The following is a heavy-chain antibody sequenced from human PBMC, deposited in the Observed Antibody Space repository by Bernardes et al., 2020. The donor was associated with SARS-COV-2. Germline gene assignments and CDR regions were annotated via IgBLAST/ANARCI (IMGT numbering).Heavy chain of an antibody. CDR2: MNPNTGGP. CDR1: GYTFISYD. D-gene: IGHD3-10*01. Sequence: ASVKVSCKASGYTFISYDINWVRQATGQGLEWMGWMNPNTGGPGYAPKFQGRVTMTRNTSINTAYMELSSLRSEDTAVYYCARRGDDHGSGTQHVAGYWGQGTLVTVSS. CDR3: ARRGDDHGSGTQHVAGY. J-gene: IGHJ4*02. V-gene: IGHV1-8*01.